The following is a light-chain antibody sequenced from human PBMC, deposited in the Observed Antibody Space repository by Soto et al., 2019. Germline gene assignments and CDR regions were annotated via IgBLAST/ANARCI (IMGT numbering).Light chain of an antibody. Sequence: DIQMTQSPSTLSVSVGDRVTITCRAIQTISSWLAWYQQKPGKAPKLLIYKASTLKSGVPSRFSGSGSGTEFTLTINSLQAEDFAIYYCQQYNKWPPWTFGQGTKVDIK. CDR3: QQYNKWPPWT. V-gene: IGKV1-5*03. CDR1: QTISSW. J-gene: IGKJ1*01. CDR2: KAS.